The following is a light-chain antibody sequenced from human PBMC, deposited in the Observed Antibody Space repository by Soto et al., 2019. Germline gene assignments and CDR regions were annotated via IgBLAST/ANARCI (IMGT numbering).Light chain of an antibody. Sequence: EIVLAQSPDTLSLSPGERATLSCRTGQSMSTSSLAWYQQKTGQPPRLLIYGASSRATGIPDRFSGSGSGTDFTLTISRLGPEDFAVDYFHQYVSSPLTFGGGAKVEIK. V-gene: IGKV3-20*01. CDR2: GAS. J-gene: IGKJ4*02. CDR1: QSMSTSS. CDR3: HQYVSSPLT.